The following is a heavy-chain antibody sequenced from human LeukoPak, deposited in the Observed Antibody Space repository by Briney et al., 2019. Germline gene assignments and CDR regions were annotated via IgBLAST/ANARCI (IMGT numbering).Heavy chain of an antibody. CDR3: TRRVSSGYD. J-gene: IGHJ4*02. Sequence: GGSLRLSCAASGFTFSGSAMHWVRQASGKGLEWVGRIRSKANGYATAYAASVKGRFTISRDDSKNTAYLQMNSLKTEDTAAYYCTRRVSSGYDWGQGTLVTVSS. CDR2: IRSKANGYAT. CDR1: GFTFSGSA. V-gene: IGHV3-73*01. D-gene: IGHD3-22*01.